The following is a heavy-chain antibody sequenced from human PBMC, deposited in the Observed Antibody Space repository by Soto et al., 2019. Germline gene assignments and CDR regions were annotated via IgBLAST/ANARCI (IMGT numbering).Heavy chain of an antibody. D-gene: IGHD2-15*01. CDR3: AIIISCSGGTCYSDYYYYGMDV. V-gene: IGHV3-21*01. J-gene: IGHJ6*02. CDR2: ISISSNYI. Sequence: EVQLVESGGGLVKPGGSLRLSCAASGFSFSTFSMNWVRQAAGKGLEWVDSISISSNYITYADSVKCRFTISRDDSKNALYLQMNSLRAEDTAVYYWAIIISCSGGTCYSDYYYYGMDVWGQGTTVTVSS. CDR1: GFSFSTFS.